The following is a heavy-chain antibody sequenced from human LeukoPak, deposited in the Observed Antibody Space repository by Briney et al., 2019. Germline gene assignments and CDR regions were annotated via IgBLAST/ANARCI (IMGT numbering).Heavy chain of an antibody. CDR1: GVSISSSSYY. CDR3: ARASNYVAVFGY. Sequence: PSETLSLTCTVSGVSISSSSYYWGWIRQPPGKGLEWIGSIYYSGSTYYNPSLKSRVTISVDTSKNQFSLKLSSVTAADTAVYYCARASNYVAVFGYWGQGTLVTVSS. J-gene: IGHJ4*02. CDR2: IYYSGST. V-gene: IGHV4-39*07. D-gene: IGHD4-11*01.